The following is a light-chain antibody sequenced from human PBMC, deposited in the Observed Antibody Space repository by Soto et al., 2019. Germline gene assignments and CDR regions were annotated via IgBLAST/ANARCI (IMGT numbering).Light chain of an antibody. J-gene: IGLJ1*01. CDR3: CSYXGSYTWV. V-gene: IGLV2-11*01. CDR1: SSXVXGYNY. CDR2: DVS. Sequence: QSALTQPRSVSGSPGQSVTXXCTGTSSXVXGYNYVSWYQQHPGKAPKLMIYDVSKRPSGVPDRFSGSKSGNTASLTISGLQAEDEADYYCCSYXGSYTWVFGTGTKLTVL.